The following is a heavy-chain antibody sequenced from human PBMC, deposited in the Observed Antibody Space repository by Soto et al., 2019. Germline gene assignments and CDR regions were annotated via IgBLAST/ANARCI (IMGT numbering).Heavy chain of an antibody. CDR3: AKEKISTSCCNWFDP. CDR2: ISTSSSTI. Sequence: GGSLRLSCAASGFTFSSYSMNWVRQAPGKGLEWVSYISTSSSTIYYADSVKGRFTISRDNAKNSLYLQMNSLRAEDTAVYYCAKEKISTSCCNWFDPWGQGTLVTVSS. V-gene: IGHV3-48*01. CDR1: GFTFSSYS. D-gene: IGHD2-2*01. J-gene: IGHJ5*02.